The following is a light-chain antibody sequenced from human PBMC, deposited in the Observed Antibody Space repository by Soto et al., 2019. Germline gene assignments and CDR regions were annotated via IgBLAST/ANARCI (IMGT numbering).Light chain of an antibody. V-gene: IGLV2-14*01. Sequence: QAVVTQPASVSGSPGQSITISCTGTSSDLAIYNYVSWYQQQPGKAPKLMIYQVTNRPSGVSNRFSGSRSSNTASLTISGLQAEDEADYYCSSYTDSSNYVFGTGTKLTVL. CDR1: SSDLAIYNY. J-gene: IGLJ1*01. CDR3: SSYTDSSNYV. CDR2: QVT.